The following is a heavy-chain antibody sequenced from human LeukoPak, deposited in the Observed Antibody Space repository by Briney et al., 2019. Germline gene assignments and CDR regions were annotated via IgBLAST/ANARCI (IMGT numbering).Heavy chain of an antibody. CDR3: AKGDCSSTSCYAPADY. CDR2: ISGNGGGT. V-gene: IGHV3-23*01. D-gene: IGHD2-2*01. J-gene: IGHJ4*02. Sequence: GGSLRLSCAASGFTFRSYAMSWVRQAPGKGLEWVSAISGNGGGTYYADSVEGRFTISRDNSKNTLYLQMNSLRAEDTAVYYCAKGDCSSTSCYAPADYWGQGTLATVSS. CDR1: GFTFRSYA.